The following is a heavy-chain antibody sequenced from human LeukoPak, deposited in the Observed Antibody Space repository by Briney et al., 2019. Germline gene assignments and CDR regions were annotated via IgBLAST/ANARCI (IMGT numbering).Heavy chain of an antibody. CDR1: GGTFSSYA. V-gene: IGHV1-2*02. J-gene: IGHJ5*02. Sequence: ASVKVSCKASGGTFSSYAISWVRQAPGQGLERMGWISPNSGGTNYAQKFQGRVTMTRDTSISTAYMELSRLRSDDTAVYYCARDYVGDNWFDPWSQGTLVTVSS. CDR3: ARDYVGDNWFDP. D-gene: IGHD3-16*01. CDR2: ISPNSGGT.